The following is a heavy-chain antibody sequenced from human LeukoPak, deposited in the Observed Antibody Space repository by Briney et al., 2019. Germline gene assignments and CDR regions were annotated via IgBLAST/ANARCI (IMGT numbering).Heavy chain of an antibody. CDR1: GGSISSYY. D-gene: IGHD3-10*01. CDR3: ARDLGVFGELTYYFDY. J-gene: IGHJ4*02. Sequence: SSETLSLTCTVSGGSISSYYWSWIRQPPGKGLEWIGYIYYSGSTNYNPSLKSRVAISVDTSENQFSLKLSSVTAADTAVYYCARDLGVFGELTYYFDYWGQGTLVTVSS. CDR2: IYYSGST. V-gene: IGHV4-59*01.